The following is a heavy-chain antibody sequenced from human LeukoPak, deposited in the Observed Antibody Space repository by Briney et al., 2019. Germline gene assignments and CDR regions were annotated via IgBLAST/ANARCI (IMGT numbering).Heavy chain of an antibody. Sequence: SETPSLTCTVSGGSISSHYWSWIRQPPGKGLEWIESIYYSGTTNYNPSLKSRLTTSVDTSKNQFSLKLSSVTDADTAVYYCARDRLGLSDWGQGTLVTVSS. J-gene: IGHJ4*02. CDR2: IYYSGTT. D-gene: IGHD2/OR15-2a*01. CDR3: ARDRLGLSD. CDR1: GGSISSHY. V-gene: IGHV4-59*11.